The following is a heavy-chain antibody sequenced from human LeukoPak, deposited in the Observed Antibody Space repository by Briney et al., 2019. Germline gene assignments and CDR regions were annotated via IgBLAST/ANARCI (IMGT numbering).Heavy chain of an antibody. J-gene: IGHJ4*02. Sequence: GGSLRLSCAASGFTFSIYAIHWVRQAPGKGLEWVAAIAYDGSDKYYADSVEGRFTISRDNSKNTLYLQMNSLRGEDTAVYYCAKDPRQGIYSGYLMEFDYWGQGTLVTVSS. CDR3: AKDPRQGIYSGYLMEFDY. CDR2: IAYDGSDK. D-gene: IGHD5-12*01. V-gene: IGHV3-30-3*01. CDR1: GFTFSIYA.